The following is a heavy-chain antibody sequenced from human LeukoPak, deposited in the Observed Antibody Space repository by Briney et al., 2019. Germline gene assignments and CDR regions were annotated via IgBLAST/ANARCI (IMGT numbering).Heavy chain of an antibody. Sequence: PSQTLSLTCTVSGGSISSGDYYWSWIRQPPGKGLEWIGYIYYSGSTYYNPSLKSRVTISVDTSKNQFSLKLSSVTAVDTAVYYCARHGPAGYSYGYDRFDPWGQGTLVTVSS. CDR1: GGSISSGDYY. CDR2: IYYSGST. CDR3: ARHGPAGYSYGYDRFDP. D-gene: IGHD5-18*01. J-gene: IGHJ5*02. V-gene: IGHV4-30-4*01.